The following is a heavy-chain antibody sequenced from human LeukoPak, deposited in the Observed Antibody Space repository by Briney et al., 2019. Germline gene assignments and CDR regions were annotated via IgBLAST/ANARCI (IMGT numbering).Heavy chain of an antibody. CDR2: INPNSGGT. D-gene: IGHD2-2*02. Sequence: GASVKVSCKASGYTFTGYYMHWVRQAPGQGLEWRGGINPNSGGTNYAQKFQGRVTMTRDTSISTAYMGLSRLRSDDTAVYYRARGVALYFDPWGQGTLVTVSS. CDR1: GYTFTGYY. CDR3: ARGVALYFDP. J-gene: IGHJ5*02. V-gene: IGHV1-2*02.